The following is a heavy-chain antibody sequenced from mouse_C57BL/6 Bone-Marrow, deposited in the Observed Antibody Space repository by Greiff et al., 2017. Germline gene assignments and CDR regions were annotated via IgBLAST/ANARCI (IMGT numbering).Heavy chain of an antibody. CDR3: ARHERYYDYEGYFDY. D-gene: IGHD2-4*01. CDR1: GYIFTEYT. V-gene: IGHV1-62-2*01. Sequence: QVHVKQSGAELVKPGASVKLSCKASGYIFTEYTIHWVKQRSGQGLEWIGWFYPGSGSIKYNERFKDKATLTADKSSNTVYMELSRLTSEDSAVYFCARHERYYDYEGYFDYWVQGTTLTVSS. CDR2: FYPGSGSI. J-gene: IGHJ2*01.